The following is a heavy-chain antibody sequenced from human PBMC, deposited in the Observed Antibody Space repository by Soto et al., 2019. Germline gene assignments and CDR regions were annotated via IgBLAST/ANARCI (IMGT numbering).Heavy chain of an antibody. CDR1: GYTFTIYG. V-gene: IGHV1-18*01. D-gene: IGHD3-9*01. J-gene: IGHJ6*02. Sequence: ASVEVSCTSSGYTFTIYGVTGVLQAPGQGLEWMGWISAYNGNTNYAQKLQGRVTMTTDTSTSTAYMELRSLRSDDTAVYYCARDQSHYDILTGFVGDYYYGMDVWGQGTTVTVSS. CDR3: ARDQSHYDILTGFVGDYYYGMDV. CDR2: ISAYNGNT.